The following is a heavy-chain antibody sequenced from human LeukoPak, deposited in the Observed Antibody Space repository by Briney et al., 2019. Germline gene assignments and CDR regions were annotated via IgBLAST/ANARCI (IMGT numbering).Heavy chain of an antibody. CDR1: GGSISSYY. Sequence: PSETLSLTCTVSGGSISSYYWSWIRQPPGKGLEWIGYIYYSGSTNYNPSLKSRVTISVDTSKNQFSLKLSSVTAADTAVYYCARGTSPPLDYWGQGTLVTVSS. CDR2: IYYSGST. D-gene: IGHD1-1*01. J-gene: IGHJ4*02. V-gene: IGHV4-59*01. CDR3: ARGTSPPLDY.